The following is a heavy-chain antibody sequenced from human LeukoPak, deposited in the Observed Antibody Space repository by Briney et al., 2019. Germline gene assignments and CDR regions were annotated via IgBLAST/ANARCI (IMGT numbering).Heavy chain of an antibody. CDR2: IRYDGSNK. Sequence: GGSLRLACAASGFTFSSYGMHWVRQAPGKGLEWVAFIRYDGSNKYYADSVKGRFTISRDNSKNTLYLQMNSLRAEDTAVYYCAKNLGVLWFGELDYWGQGTLVTVSS. CDR3: AKNLGVLWFGELDY. J-gene: IGHJ4*02. V-gene: IGHV3-30*02. D-gene: IGHD3-10*01. CDR1: GFTFSSYG.